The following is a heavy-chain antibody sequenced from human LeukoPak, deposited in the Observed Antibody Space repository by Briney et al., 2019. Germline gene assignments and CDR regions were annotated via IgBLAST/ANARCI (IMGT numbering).Heavy chain of an antibody. D-gene: IGHD3-22*01. J-gene: IGHJ4*02. V-gene: IGHV1-2*02. CDR2: INPNSGGT. CDR3: ARDDALSLIGY. Sequence: ASVKVSCKASGYTFTNYGISWVRQAPGQGLEWMGWINPNSGGTNYAQKFQGRVTMTRDTSISTAYMELSRLRSDDTAVYYCARDDALSLIGYWGQGTLVTVSS. CDR1: GYTFTNYG.